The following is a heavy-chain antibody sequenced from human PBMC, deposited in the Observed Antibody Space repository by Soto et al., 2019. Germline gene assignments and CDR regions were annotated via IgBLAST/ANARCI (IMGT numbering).Heavy chain of an antibody. J-gene: IGHJ4*02. V-gene: IGHV3-11*06. CDR1: GFTFSDYY. D-gene: IGHD3-22*01. Sequence: LRLSCEGSGFTFSDYYISWIRQAPGKGLEWISYSSNRGTFSRYADSVKGRFSISRDNTKNLLYLQMNSLRAEDTAVYYCAKVFYYYDSSGYYYFDYWGQGTMVTVSS. CDR2: SSNRGTFS. CDR3: AKVFYYYDSSGYYYFDY.